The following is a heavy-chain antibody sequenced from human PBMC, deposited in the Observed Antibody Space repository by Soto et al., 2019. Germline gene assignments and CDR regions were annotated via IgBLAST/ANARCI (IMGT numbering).Heavy chain of an antibody. J-gene: IGHJ4*02. CDR3: AGDTRSGSYRFDY. Sequence: SETLSLTCTVSDGSISSYYWSWLRQPPGKGLEWIGYIYDSGSTLYNPSLKSRVTISVDRPNNQFSLKLSSVTAADTAIYYCAGDTRSGSYRFDYRGQGALVTVSS. CDR2: IYDSGST. CDR1: DGSISSYY. V-gene: IGHV4-59*08. D-gene: IGHD1-26*01.